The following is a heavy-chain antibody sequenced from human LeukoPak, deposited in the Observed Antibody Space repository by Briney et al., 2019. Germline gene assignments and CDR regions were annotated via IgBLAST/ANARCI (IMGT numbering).Heavy chain of an antibody. Sequence: ASVKVSCKASGYTFTSYDINWVRQATGQGLEWMGWMNTNSGNTGYAQKFQGRVTMTRNTSISTAYMELSSLRSEDTAVYYCVSNPRRYFGWSASYYFDYWGQGTLVTVSS. V-gene: IGHV1-8*01. D-gene: IGHD3-9*01. J-gene: IGHJ4*02. CDR2: MNTNSGNT. CDR1: GYTFTSYD. CDR3: VSNPRRYFGWSASYYFDY.